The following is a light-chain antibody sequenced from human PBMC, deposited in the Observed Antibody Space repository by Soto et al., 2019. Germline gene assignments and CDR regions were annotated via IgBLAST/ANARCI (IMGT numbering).Light chain of an antibody. CDR1: QSVSSSF. V-gene: IGKV3-20*01. J-gene: IGKJ2*01. Sequence: EIVLTQSPGTLSLSPGERVTLSCRASQSVSSSFLAWYQQKPGQAPRLVIYAASSRAIDIPDRFSGSGSGTDFTLTISRLEPEDFAVYYCQQYDTSPRYTFGQGTKLEIK. CDR2: AAS. CDR3: QQYDTSPRYT.